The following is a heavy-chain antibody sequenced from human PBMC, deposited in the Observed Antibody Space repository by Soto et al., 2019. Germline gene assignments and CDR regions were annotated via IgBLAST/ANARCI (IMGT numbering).Heavy chain of an antibody. D-gene: IGHD6-19*01. CDR3: GREDCYGWSVESLDV. Sequence: ETLSLTCAVVGDSLGGQSWNWIRQSPGNGLEWIGELDQSGGTNYNPSLKSRAIISDDTSKNQFSLPLTSVTAADTAVYYCGREDCYGWSVESLDVWGQGXTVTVYS. CDR1: GDSLGGQS. J-gene: IGHJ6*02. CDR2: LDQSGGT. V-gene: IGHV4-34*01.